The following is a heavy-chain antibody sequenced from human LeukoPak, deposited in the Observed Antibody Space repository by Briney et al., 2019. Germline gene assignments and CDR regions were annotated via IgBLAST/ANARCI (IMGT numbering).Heavy chain of an antibody. J-gene: IGHJ5*02. Sequence: SETLSLTSAVSGGSISSSNWWSCVRQPPGKGLEWIGGIYHSGSTNYNPSLKSRATISVDKSKNQFSLKLSSVTAADTAVYYCASHTFGGVIVMDNWFDPWGQGTLVTVSS. CDR3: ASHTFGGVIVMDNWFDP. D-gene: IGHD3-16*02. V-gene: IGHV4-4*02. CDR1: GGSISSSNW. CDR2: IYHSGST.